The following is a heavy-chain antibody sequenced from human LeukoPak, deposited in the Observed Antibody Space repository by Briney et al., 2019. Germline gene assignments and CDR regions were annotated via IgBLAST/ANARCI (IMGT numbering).Heavy chain of an antibody. Sequence: PGGSLRLSCEASGFTFRNYWMNWVRQAPGKGLEWVANINQDGSQKHFVGSVKGRFTISRDNAKNSLSLQMNGLRAEDAAVYYCARDGQYSTSWYDYWGQGTLVTVSS. CDR1: GFTFRNYW. CDR2: INQDGSQK. J-gene: IGHJ4*02. V-gene: IGHV3-7*04. CDR3: ARDGQYSTSWYDY. D-gene: IGHD6-13*01.